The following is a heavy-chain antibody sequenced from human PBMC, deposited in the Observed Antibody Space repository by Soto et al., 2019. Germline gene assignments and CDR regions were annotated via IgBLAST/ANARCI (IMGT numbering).Heavy chain of an antibody. D-gene: IGHD2-2*01. CDR2: INPTSAST. J-gene: IGHJ6*02. CDR1: GYTFTSYY. Sequence: QVQLVQSGAEVRKPGASVKVSCKASGYTFTSYYIHWVRQAPGQGLEWMGIINPTSASTSYAQKFQGRVTMTRDTSPSTVYMELSSLSSEDTAVYYCARGHCSMTGCPFYYDYGMDVWGQGTTVTVSS. CDR3: ARGHCSMTGCPFYYDYGMDV. V-gene: IGHV1-46*01.